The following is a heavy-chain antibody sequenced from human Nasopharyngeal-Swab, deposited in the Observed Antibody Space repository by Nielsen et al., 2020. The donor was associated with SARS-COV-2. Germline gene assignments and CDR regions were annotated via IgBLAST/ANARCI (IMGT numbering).Heavy chain of an antibody. V-gene: IGHV4-34*01. Sequence: SETLSLTCAVYGGSFSGYYWNWIRQPPGKGLEWIGEINHSGSPNYNPSLKSRVTISVDTSKNQFSLKLSSVTAADTAVYYCARGILKGGVSCSKDGWYFDYWGQGTLVTVSS. CDR1: GGSFSGYY. D-gene: IGHD2-15*01. CDR2: INHSGSP. CDR3: ARGILKGGVSCSKDGWYFDY. J-gene: IGHJ4*02.